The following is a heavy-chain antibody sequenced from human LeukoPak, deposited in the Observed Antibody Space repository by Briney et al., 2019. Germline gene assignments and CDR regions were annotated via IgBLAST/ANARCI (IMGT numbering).Heavy chain of an antibody. D-gene: IGHD5-18*01. CDR3: ARDPRGYKASPD. CDR2: IIPIFGTA. CDR1: GGTFSSYA. V-gene: IGHV1-69*13. J-gene: IGHJ4*02. Sequence: ASVKVSYKASGGTFSSYAISWVRQAPGQGLEWMGGIIPIFGTANYAQKFQGRVTITADESTSTAYMELSSLRSEDTAVYYCARDPRGYKASPDWGQGTLVTVSS.